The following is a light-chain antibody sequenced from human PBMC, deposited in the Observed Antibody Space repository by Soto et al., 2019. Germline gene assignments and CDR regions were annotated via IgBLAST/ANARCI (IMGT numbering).Light chain of an antibody. CDR2: DAS. J-gene: IGKJ2*01. V-gene: IGKV1-5*01. CDR3: QQYKSYFYT. Sequence: DIQMTQSPSTLSASVGDRVTITCRASQSISSWLAWYQQKPGKAPKLLIYDASRLESGVPSRFSGSGSGTEFTLTISSLQPDDFATYCCQQYKSYFYTFGQGTKLEIK. CDR1: QSISSW.